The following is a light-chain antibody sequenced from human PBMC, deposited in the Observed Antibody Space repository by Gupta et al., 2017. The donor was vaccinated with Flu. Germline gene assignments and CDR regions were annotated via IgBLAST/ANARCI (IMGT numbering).Light chain of an antibody. CDR1: SSDVGAYNY. Sequence: QSVLTHPASVSGSPGQSITLSCSGTSSDVGAYNYVSWYQQHPGEAPKLMIYEVSYRPSGISNRFSGSKSGNTASLTISGLQAGDEADYYCSSYTGSGTVFGGGTKVAVL. J-gene: IGLJ3*02. CDR3: SSYTGSGTV. V-gene: IGLV2-14*01. CDR2: EVS.